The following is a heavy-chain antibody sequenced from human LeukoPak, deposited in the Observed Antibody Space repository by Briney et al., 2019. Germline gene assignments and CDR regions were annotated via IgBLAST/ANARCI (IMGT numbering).Heavy chain of an antibody. Sequence: ASVKVSCKASGGTFSSYAISWVRQAPGQGLEWMGRIIPIFGTANYAQKFQGRVTITTDESTSTAYMELSSLRSEDTAVYYCARAIGVRGDEAFYYFDYWGQGTLVTVSS. V-gene: IGHV1-69*05. J-gene: IGHJ4*02. CDR3: ARAIGVRGDEAFYYFDY. CDR1: GGTFSSYA. D-gene: IGHD3-10*01. CDR2: IIPIFGTA.